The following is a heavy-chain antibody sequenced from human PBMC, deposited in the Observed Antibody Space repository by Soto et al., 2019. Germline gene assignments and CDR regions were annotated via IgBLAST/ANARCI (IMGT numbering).Heavy chain of an antibody. J-gene: IGHJ4*02. CDR2: ISGSGGST. D-gene: IGHD3-3*01. Sequence: PGGSLRLSCAASGFTFSSYAMSWVRQAPGKGLEWVSAISGSGGSTYYADSVKGRFTISRDNAKNTLYLQMNSLRAEDTAVYYCVRGLYYDFWSGYEKYYFDYWGQGTLVTVSS. CDR1: GFTFSSYA. V-gene: IGHV3-23*01. CDR3: VRGLYYDFWSGYEKYYFDY.